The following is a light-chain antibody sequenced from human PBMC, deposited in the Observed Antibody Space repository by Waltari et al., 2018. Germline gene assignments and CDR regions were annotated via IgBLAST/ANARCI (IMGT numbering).Light chain of an antibody. CDR1: QSVSST. CDR3: QQYNNWPPHT. J-gene: IGKJ2*01. CDR2: GAS. V-gene: IGKV3-15*01. Sequence: EIVMTQSPATLSVSPGERATLSCRASQSVSSTLAWYQQKPGQAPRLLIYGASTSATGIPARFSGSGSGTEFTLTISSLQSEDFAVYYCQQYNNWPPHTFGQGTKLEIK.